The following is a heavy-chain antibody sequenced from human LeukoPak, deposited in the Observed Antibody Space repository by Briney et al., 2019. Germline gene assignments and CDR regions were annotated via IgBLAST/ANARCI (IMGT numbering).Heavy chain of an antibody. J-gene: IGHJ4*02. V-gene: IGHV4-39*01. Sequence: SETLSLTCTVSGGSISSSTYYWGWIRQPPGKGLEWIVSIYYSGSTYYNPSLKSRVTISVDTSNNQFSLNLSSVTASDTAVYYCARQYTGIDYWGQGTLVTVSS. D-gene: IGHD2-2*02. CDR2: IYYSGST. CDR1: GGSISSSTYY. CDR3: ARQYTGIDY.